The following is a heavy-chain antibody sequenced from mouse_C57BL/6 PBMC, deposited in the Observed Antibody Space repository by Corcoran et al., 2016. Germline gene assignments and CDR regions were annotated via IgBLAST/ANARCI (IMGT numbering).Heavy chain of an antibody. V-gene: IGHV1-80*01. CDR1: GYAFSSYW. J-gene: IGHJ3*01. CDR2: IYPGDGDT. D-gene: IGHD2-3*01. CDR3: AREIIYDGSPWFAY. Sequence: QVQLQQSGAELVKPGASVKISCKASGYAFSSYWMNWVKQRPGKGLEWIGQIYPGDGDTNYNGKFKGKATLTADKSSSTAYMQLSSLTSEDSAVYFCAREIIYDGSPWFAYWGQGTLVTVSA.